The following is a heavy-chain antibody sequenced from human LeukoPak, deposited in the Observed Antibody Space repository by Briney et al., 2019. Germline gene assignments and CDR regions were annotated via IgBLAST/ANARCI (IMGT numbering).Heavy chain of an antibody. CDR1: GFTFSSYA. CDR2: ISYDGSNK. V-gene: IGHV3-30-3*01. J-gene: IGHJ4*02. CDR3: ARATDCGGDCYSMDY. D-gene: IGHD2-21*02. Sequence: PGRSLRLSCAASGFTFSSYAMDWVRQAPGKGLEWVAVISYDGSNKYYADSVKGRFTISRDNSKNTLYLQMNSLRAEDTAVYYCARATDCGGDCYSMDYWGQGTLVTVSS.